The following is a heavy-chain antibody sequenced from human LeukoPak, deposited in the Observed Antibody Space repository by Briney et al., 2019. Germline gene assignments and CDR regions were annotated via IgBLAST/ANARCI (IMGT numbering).Heavy chain of an antibody. CDR2: IKSKTDGGTT. Sequence: PGGSLRLSCAVSGFTFSNGWMNWVRQAPGKGLEWVGRIKSKTDGGTTDYAAPVKGRFTISRDDSKNTLYLQMNSLKTEDTAVYYCTTEYYYYYMDVWGKGTTVTISS. CDR1: GFTFSNGW. CDR3: TTEYYYYYMDV. J-gene: IGHJ6*03. V-gene: IGHV3-15*01.